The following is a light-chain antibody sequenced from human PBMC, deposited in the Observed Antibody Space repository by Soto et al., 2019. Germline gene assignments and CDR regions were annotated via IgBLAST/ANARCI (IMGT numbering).Light chain of an antibody. Sequence: DIQMTQSPSSLSASVGDRVTVTGLASQSISSYLNWYQQKPGKAPKLLIYKASTLKSGVPSRFSGSGSGTEFTLTISSLQPEDFATYYCQQLNSYPITFGQGTRLEIK. CDR3: QQLNSYPIT. CDR1: QSISSY. J-gene: IGKJ5*01. CDR2: KAS. V-gene: IGKV1-9*01.